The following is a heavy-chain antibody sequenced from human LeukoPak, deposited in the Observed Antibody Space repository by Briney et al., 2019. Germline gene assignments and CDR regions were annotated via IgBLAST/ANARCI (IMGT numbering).Heavy chain of an antibody. V-gene: IGHV1-8*03. J-gene: IGHJ6*03. CDR3: ARGEIVVVPAALTVYYYYYMDV. D-gene: IGHD2-2*01. Sequence: ASVKVSCKASGYTFTSYDINWVRQATGQGLEWMGWMNPNGGNTGYAQKFQGRVTITRNTSISTAYMELSSLRSEDTAVYYCARGEIVVVPAALTVYYYYYMDVWGKGTTVTVSS. CDR2: MNPNGGNT. CDR1: GYTFTSYD.